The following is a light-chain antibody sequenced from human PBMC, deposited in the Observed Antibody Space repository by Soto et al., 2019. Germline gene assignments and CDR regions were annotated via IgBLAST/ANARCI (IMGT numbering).Light chain of an antibody. Sequence: QSVLTQPASVSGSPGQSITISCTGSSSDFGSYNLVSWYQQHPGKVPKLIIYEVDKRPSGVPNRFSGSKSGNTASLTISGLQAEDEADYYCSSFVHKNNLLFGGGTKVTVL. CDR3: SSFVHKNNLL. CDR1: SSDFGSYNL. CDR2: EVD. J-gene: IGLJ2*01. V-gene: IGLV2-14*02.